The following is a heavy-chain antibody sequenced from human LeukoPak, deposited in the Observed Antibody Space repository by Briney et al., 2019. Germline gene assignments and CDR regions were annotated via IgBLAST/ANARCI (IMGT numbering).Heavy chain of an antibody. CDR3: AASTLGEVNPKDDY. CDR2: IYHSGST. J-gene: IGHJ4*02. Sequence: SETLSLTCAVSDYSISSGYYWGWIRQPPGKGLEWIGTIYHSGSTYYNPSLKSRVTISVDTSKNQFSLQLNSVTAADTAVYYCAASTLGEVNPKDDYWGQGTLVTVSS. D-gene: IGHD3-3*01. V-gene: IGHV4-38-2*01. CDR1: DYSISSGYY.